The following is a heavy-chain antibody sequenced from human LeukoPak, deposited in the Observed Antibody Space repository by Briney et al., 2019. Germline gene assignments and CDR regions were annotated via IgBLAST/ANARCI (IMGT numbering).Heavy chain of an antibody. V-gene: IGHV4-59*01. D-gene: IGHD4-17*01. Sequence: SETLSLTCTVSGGSISSYYWSWIRQPPGKGLEWIGYICYSGSTNYNPSLKSRVTISVDTSKNQFSLKLSSVTAADTAVYYCARVHGDYVYLPWFDPWGQGTLVTVSS. J-gene: IGHJ5*02. CDR1: GGSISSYY. CDR2: ICYSGST. CDR3: ARVHGDYVYLPWFDP.